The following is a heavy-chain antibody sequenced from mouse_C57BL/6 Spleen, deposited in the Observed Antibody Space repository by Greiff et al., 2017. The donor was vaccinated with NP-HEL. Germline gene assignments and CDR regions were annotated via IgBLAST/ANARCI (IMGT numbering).Heavy chain of an antibody. CDR3: ARALSHYYGSSMDY. V-gene: IGHV5-4*03. CDR2: ISDGGSYT. CDR1: GFTFSSYA. J-gene: IGHJ4*01. D-gene: IGHD1-1*01. Sequence: EVMLVESGGGLVKPGGSLKLSCAASGFTFSSYAMSWVRQTPEKRLEWVATISDGGSYTYYPDNVKGRFTISRDNAKNNLYLQMSHLKSEDTAMYYCARALSHYYGSSMDYWGQGTSVTVSS.